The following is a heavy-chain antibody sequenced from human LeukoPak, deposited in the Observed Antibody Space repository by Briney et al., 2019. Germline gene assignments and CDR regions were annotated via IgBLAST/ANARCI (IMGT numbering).Heavy chain of an antibody. J-gene: IGHJ4*02. CDR3: AKDRQTGNHYYFDS. Sequence: SQTLSLTCTVSGGSISSGDYYWSWLRQPPGKGLEWIGYIYYSGSTYYNPSLKSRVTISVDTSKNQFSLKLSSVTAADTAVYYCAKDRQTGNHYYFDSWGQGTLVAVSS. V-gene: IGHV4-30-4*01. CDR1: GGSISSGDYY. D-gene: IGHD1-14*01. CDR2: IYYSGST.